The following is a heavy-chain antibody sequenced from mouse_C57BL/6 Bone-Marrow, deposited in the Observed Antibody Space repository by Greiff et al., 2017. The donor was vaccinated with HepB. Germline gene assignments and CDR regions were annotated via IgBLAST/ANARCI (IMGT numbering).Heavy chain of an antibody. CDR1: GYSITSGYY. D-gene: IGHD4-1*01. CDR3: ARGNWDVRFAY. CDR2: ISYDGSN. V-gene: IGHV3-6*01. J-gene: IGHJ3*01. Sequence: VQLKESGPGLVKPSQSLSLTCSVTGYSITSGYYWNWIRQFPGNKLEWMGYISYDGSNNYNPSLKNRISITRDTSKNQFFLKLNSVTTEDTATYYCARGNWDVRFAYWGQGTLVTVSA.